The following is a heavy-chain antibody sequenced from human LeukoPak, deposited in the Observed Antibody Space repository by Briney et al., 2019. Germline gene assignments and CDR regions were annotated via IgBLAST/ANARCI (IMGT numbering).Heavy chain of an antibody. D-gene: IGHD6-13*01. CDR2: INHSGST. Sequence: TSETLSLTCAVYGGSFSGYYWNWIRQPPGKGLEWIGEINHSGSTNYKPSLKSRVTISVDTSKNQFSLTLSSVTAADTAVYYCARGGIAAAGTGQEGYMDVWGKGTTVTVSS. J-gene: IGHJ6*03. V-gene: IGHV4-34*01. CDR1: GGSFSGYY. CDR3: ARGGIAAAGTGQEGYMDV.